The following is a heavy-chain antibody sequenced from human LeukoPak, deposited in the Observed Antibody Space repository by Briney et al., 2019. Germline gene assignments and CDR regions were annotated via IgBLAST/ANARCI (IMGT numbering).Heavy chain of an antibody. Sequence: SLTLSLTCAISGDSVSSKTSAWHWIRQSPSRGLEWLGRTYYRSKWYNDYPISVKSRININPDTSKNQVSLQLNSVTPDDTGVYYCARDGGTSFDYWGQGTLVTVSS. CDR2: TYYRSKWYN. CDR3: ARDGGTSFDY. J-gene: IGHJ4*02. D-gene: IGHD3-3*01. CDR1: GDSVSSKTSA. V-gene: IGHV6-1*01.